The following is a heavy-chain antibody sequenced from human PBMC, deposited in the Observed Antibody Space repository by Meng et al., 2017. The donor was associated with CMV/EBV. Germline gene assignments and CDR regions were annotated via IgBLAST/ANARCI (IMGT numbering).Heavy chain of an antibody. CDR2: IKFDGSEK. V-gene: IGHV3-7*01. Sequence: GGSLRLSCAASGFTFSSYWMSWVRQSPGKGLDWVARIKFDGSEKQYVDSVKGRFTISRDNAKNSLYLQMNSLRAEDTAVYYCAREGGGSGFAYYYYYGMDVWGQGTTVTVSS. D-gene: IGHD6-19*01. CDR1: GFTFSSYW. J-gene: IGHJ6*02. CDR3: AREGGGSGFAYYYYYGMDV.